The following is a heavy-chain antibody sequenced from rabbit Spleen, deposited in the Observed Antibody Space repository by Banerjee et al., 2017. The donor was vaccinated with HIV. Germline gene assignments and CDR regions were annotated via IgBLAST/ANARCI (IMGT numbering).Heavy chain of an antibody. V-gene: IGHV1S45*01. D-gene: IGHD1-1*01. CDR1: GFSFISSYD. J-gene: IGHJ4*01. Sequence: QEQLVESGGGLVKPGASLTLTCTASGFSFISSYDMSWVRQAPGKGLEWIACINAATAKGVYASWAKGRFTISKTSSTTVTLQMTSLTAADTATYFCARRATNSGYGTNLWGPGTLVTVS. CDR2: INAATAKG. CDR3: ARRATNSGYGTNL.